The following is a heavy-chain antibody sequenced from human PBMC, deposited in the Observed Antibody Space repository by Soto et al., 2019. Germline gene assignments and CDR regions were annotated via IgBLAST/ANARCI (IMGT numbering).Heavy chain of an antibody. D-gene: IGHD6-19*01. Sequence: GGSLRLSCAASRINFIFYCMHWVRKAPGKGLEWVAVISFDGSNKYYPDSVKGRFTISRDNSKNTLYLQINSLRAEDTAVYYCAKGGYKSGWPSPFDYWGQGTLVTVSS. J-gene: IGHJ4*02. CDR1: RINFIFYC. CDR3: AKGGYKSGWPSPFDY. V-gene: IGHV3-30*18. CDR2: ISFDGSNK.